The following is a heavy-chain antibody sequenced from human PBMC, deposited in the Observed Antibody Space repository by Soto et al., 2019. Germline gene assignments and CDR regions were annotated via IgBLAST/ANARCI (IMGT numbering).Heavy chain of an antibody. J-gene: IGHJ4*02. D-gene: IGHD3-22*01. CDR1: GDSIRTYY. V-gene: IGHV4-59*01. CDR2: MYYSGST. CDR3: ARDYDSSGYYYQY. Sequence: QVQLQESGPGLVKPSETLSLTCTVSGDSIRTYYWSWIRQPPGKGLEWIGYMYYSGSTNYNPSLKSRVTISADTSKSQLSMKLSSVTAADTAVYYCARDYDSSGYYYQYWGQGILVTVSS.